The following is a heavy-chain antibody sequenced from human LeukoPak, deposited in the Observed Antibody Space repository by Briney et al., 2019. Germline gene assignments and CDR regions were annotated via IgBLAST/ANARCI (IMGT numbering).Heavy chain of an antibody. Sequence: SETLSLTCTVSGGSISSSSYYWGWIRQPPGKGLEWIGSIYYSGSTYYNPSLKSRVTISVDTSKNQFSLKLSSVTAADTAVYYCASDINKGIAAAGPDAFDIWGQGTMVTVSS. CDR3: ASDINKGIAAAGPDAFDI. CDR1: GGSISSSSYY. V-gene: IGHV4-39*07. J-gene: IGHJ3*02. D-gene: IGHD6-13*01. CDR2: IYYSGST.